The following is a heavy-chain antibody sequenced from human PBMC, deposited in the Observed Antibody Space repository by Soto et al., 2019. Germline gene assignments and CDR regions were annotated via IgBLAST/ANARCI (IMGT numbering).Heavy chain of an antibody. CDR2: IWYDGSNK. J-gene: IGHJ6*02. CDR1: GFTFSSYG. D-gene: IGHD2-15*01. V-gene: IGHV3-33*01. Sequence: GGSLRLSCAASGFTFSSYGMHWVRQAPGKGLEWVAVIWYDGSNKYYADSVKGRFTISRDNSKNTLYLQMNSLRAEDTAVYYCARDRWVVATTRSDYYYGMDVWGQGTTVTVSS. CDR3: ARDRWVVATTRSDYYYGMDV.